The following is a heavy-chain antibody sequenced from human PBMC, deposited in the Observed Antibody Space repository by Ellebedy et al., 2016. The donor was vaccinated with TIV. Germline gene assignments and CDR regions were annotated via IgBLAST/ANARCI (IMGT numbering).Heavy chain of an antibody. J-gene: IGHJ4*02. V-gene: IGHV3-23*01. Sequence: PGGSLRLSCAASEFTFSNYAMAWVLQATGTVMVWGSAIGPRSDYKFYADSLKGRITISRDNSENTLFLQMHSLRGEDTAVYYCAKELVSRDSLTFDYWGQGVLVTVSS. CDR3: AKELVSRDSLTFDY. D-gene: IGHD3-9*01. CDR2: IGPRSDYK. CDR1: EFTFSNYA.